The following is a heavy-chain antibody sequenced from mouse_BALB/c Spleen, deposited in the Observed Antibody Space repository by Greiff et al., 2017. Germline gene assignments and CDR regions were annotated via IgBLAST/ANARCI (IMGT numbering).Heavy chain of an antibody. CDR3: TRSGTTVFDY. V-gene: IGHV1-5*01. D-gene: IGHD1-1*01. J-gene: IGHJ2*01. CDR1: GYTFTSYW. Sequence: VQLQQSGTVLARPGASVKMSCKASGYTFTSYWMHWVKQRPGQGLEWIGAIYPGNSDTSYNQKFKGKAKLTAVTSTSTAYMELSSLTNEDSAVYYCTRSGTTVFDYWGQGTTLTVSS. CDR2: IYPGNSDT.